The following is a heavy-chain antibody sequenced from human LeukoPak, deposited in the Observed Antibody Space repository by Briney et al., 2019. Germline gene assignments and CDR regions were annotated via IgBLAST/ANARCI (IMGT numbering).Heavy chain of an antibody. Sequence: GGSLRLSCAASGFTFGSYAMHWVRQAPGKGLEWVAVISYDGSNKYYADSVKGRFTISRDNSKNTLYLQMNSLRAEDTAVYYCARERLEPPYNWFDPWGQGTLVTVSS. D-gene: IGHD1-1*01. V-gene: IGHV3-30-3*01. CDR2: ISYDGSNK. J-gene: IGHJ5*02. CDR3: ARERLEPPYNWFDP. CDR1: GFTFGSYA.